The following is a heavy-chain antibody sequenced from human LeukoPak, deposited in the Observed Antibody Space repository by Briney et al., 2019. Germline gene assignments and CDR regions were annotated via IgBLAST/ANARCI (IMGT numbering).Heavy chain of an antibody. CDR1: GFTVSSNY. D-gene: IGHD5-24*01. J-gene: IGHJ6*02. CDR2: IYSGGST. V-gene: IGHV3-53*01. CDR3: ARDQNGYNYPRYYYYGMDV. Sequence: GGSLRLSCAASGFTVSSNYMSWVRQAPGKGLEWVSVIYSGGSTYYADSVKGRFTISRDNSKNTLYLQMNSLRAEDTAVYYCARDQNGYNYPRYYYYGMDVWGQGTTVTVSS.